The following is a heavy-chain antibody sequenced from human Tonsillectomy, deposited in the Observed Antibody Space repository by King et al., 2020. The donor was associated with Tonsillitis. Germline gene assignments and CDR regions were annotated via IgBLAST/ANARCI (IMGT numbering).Heavy chain of an antibody. CDR3: ARDAGVVAVHFFDY. V-gene: IGHV3-23*04. CDR2: IGGSGRST. J-gene: IGHJ4*02. CDR1: GFTFNSHA. D-gene: IGHD3-22*01. Sequence: VQLVESGGGLVQPGGSLRLSCAASGFTFNSHAMSWVRQAPGKGLEWVSAIGGSGRSTYYADSVKGRFTISRDNSKNTLYLQMTSLRAEDTAVYYCARDAGVVAVHFFDYWGQGTLVTVSS.